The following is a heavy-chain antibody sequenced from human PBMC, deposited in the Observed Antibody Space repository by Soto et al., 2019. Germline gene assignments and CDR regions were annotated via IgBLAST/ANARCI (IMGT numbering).Heavy chain of an antibody. D-gene: IGHD3-10*01. CDR2: INAGNGNT. V-gene: IGHV1-3*01. Sequence: ASVKVSCKASGYTFTSYAMHWVRQAPGQRLEWMGWINAGNGNTKYSQKFQGRVTITRDTSASTAYMELSSLRSEDTAVYYCARAITMVREKTVGGMDVWGQGTTVTVSS. CDR1: GYTFTSYA. CDR3: ARAITMVREKTVGGMDV. J-gene: IGHJ6*02.